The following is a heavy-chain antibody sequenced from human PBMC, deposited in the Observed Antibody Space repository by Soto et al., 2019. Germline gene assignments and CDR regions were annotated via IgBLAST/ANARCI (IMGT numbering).Heavy chain of an antibody. D-gene: IGHD2-15*01. Sequence: SETLSLTCTVSGGSISSYYWSWIRQPPGKGLEWIGYIYYSGSTNYNPSLKSRVTISVDTSKDQFSLKLSSVTAADTAVYYCARRYGGTFDYWGQGTLVTVSS. CDR1: GGSISSYY. CDR3: ARRYGGTFDY. J-gene: IGHJ4*02. CDR2: IYYSGST. V-gene: IGHV4-59*08.